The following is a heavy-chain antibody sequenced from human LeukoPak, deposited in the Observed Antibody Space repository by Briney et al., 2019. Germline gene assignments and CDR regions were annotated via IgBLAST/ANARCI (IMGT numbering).Heavy chain of an antibody. J-gene: IGHJ4*02. CDR1: GGSISGYY. V-gene: IGHV4-38-2*02. D-gene: IGHD1-26*01. Sequence: SETLSLTCTVSGGSISGYYWGWIRQPPGKGLEWIGSIYHSGSTYYNPSLKSRVTISVDTSKNQFSLKLSSVTAADTAVYYCARNNLLRTFDYWGQGTLVTVSS. CDR3: ARNNLLRTFDY. CDR2: IYHSGST.